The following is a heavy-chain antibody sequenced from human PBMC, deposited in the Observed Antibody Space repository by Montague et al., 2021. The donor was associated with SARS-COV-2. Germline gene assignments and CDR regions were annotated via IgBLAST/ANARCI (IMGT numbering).Heavy chain of an antibody. CDR2: ISYDGSNA. V-gene: IGHV3-30*04. CDR1: GFTFSSYT. D-gene: IGHD5-18*01. Sequence: SLRLSCAASGFTFSSYTMHWVRQAPGKGLEWVAIISYDGSNAYYADSVKGRFTVSRDNSKRTLYLEMDSPRAEDPAVYYCAREGALVDTPMMAFDYWGQGTLVPVSS. CDR3: AREGALVDTPMMAFDY. J-gene: IGHJ4*02.